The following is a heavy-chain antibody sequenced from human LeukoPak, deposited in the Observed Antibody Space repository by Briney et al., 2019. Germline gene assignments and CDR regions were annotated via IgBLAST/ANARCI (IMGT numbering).Heavy chain of an antibody. CDR1: GFTFSSYV. J-gene: IGHJ6*02. CDR3: ARGRIIRGTSSSYYGMDV. Sequence: GGSLRLSCAASGFTFSSYVMHWVRQAPGKGLGYVSGISSNGGTTYYANSVEGRFTISRDNSKNTLSLQMGSLRVEDMAVYYCARGRIIRGTSSSYYGMDVWGQGTTVTVSS. CDR2: ISSNGGTT. D-gene: IGHD2/OR15-2a*01. V-gene: IGHV3-64*01.